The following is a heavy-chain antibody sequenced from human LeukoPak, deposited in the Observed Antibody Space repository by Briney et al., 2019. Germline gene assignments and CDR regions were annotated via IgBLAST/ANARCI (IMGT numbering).Heavy chain of an antibody. D-gene: IGHD6-19*01. V-gene: IGHV3-30*14. CDR2: ISYDGSNK. CDR1: GFTFSSYA. J-gene: IGHJ4*02. CDR3: ARDIGSGWYDY. Sequence: PVGSLRLSCAASGFTFSSYAMHWVRQAPGKGLEWVAVISYDGSNKYYADSVKGQFTISRDNSKNTLYLQMNSLRAEDTAVYYCARDIGSGWYDYWGQGTLVTVSS.